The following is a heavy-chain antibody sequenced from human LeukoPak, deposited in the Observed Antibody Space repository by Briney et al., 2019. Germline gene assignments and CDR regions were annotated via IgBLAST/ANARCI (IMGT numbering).Heavy chain of an antibody. CDR3: ARHTEKLVLDY. Sequence: ESGPTLVNPTQTLTLTFTFSGFSLSTSGLGVGWIRQPPGKALEWLALIYRDDDKRYSPSLKSRLTITKDTSKNQVVLTMTNMDPVDTATYYCARHTEKLVLDYWGQGTLVTVSS. CDR1: GFSLSTSGLG. D-gene: IGHD6-6*01. CDR2: IYRDDDK. V-gene: IGHV2-5*02. J-gene: IGHJ4*02.